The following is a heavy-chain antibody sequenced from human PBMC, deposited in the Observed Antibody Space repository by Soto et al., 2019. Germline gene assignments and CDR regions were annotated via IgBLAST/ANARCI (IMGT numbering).Heavy chain of an antibody. CDR3: ARDGGASTFDFDS. CDR2: IYGGGST. V-gene: IGHV3-53*04. D-gene: IGHD3-16*01. CDR1: GFPVSTNY. J-gene: IGHJ4*02. Sequence: GGSLRLSCAASGFPVSTNYMSWVRQAPGKGLEWVSTIYGGGSTYYADSVKGRLTISRHSSKNTLYLQMSSLRAEDTAVYYCARDGGASTFDFDSWGQGTLVTVSS.